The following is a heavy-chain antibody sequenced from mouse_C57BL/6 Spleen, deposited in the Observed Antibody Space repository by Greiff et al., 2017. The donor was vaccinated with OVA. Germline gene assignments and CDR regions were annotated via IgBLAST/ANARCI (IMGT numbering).Heavy chain of an antibody. Sequence: LMESGAELVKPGASVKLSCTASGFNIKDYYMHWVKQRTEQGLEWIGRIDPEDGETKYAPKFQGKATITADTSSNTAYLQLSSLTSEDTAVYYCARAGYEEYYFDYWGQGTTLTVAS. CDR1: GFNIKDYY. V-gene: IGHV14-2*01. D-gene: IGHD2-2*01. J-gene: IGHJ2*01. CDR2: IDPEDGET. CDR3: ARAGYEEYYFDY.